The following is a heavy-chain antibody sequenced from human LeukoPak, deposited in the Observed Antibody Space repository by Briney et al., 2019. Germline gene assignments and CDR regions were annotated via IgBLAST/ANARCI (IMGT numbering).Heavy chain of an antibody. CDR1: GFTFSGYA. D-gene: IGHD5-12*01. Sequence: PGGSLRLSSAASGFTFSGYAISWVRQAPGKGLEWVSGINWNGRAIGYADSVKGRFTISRDNAKSSLYLEMSTLRVEDTAIYFCAGAYSAYDPFDYWGQGILVTVSS. J-gene: IGHJ4*02. CDR2: INWNGRAI. V-gene: IGHV3-20*03. CDR3: AGAYSAYDPFDY.